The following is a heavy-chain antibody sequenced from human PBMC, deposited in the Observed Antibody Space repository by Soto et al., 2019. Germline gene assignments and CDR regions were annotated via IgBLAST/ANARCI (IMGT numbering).Heavy chain of an antibody. CDR3: AKLVTGYCSGNTGDDY. J-gene: IGHJ4*02. V-gene: IGHV3-30*02. Sequence: VQLVAAGGGLIQPGGSLRLACAASGFTFSYRIHWLRQAPGKGMEWVAYISYDSSNKFYGDSVKGRFTISRDNYKNTQFLQMNSRRAEDTAVYYCAKLVTGYCSGNTGDDYWGQGTLVAVSS. CDR2: ISYDSSNK. D-gene: IGHD2-15*01. CDR1: GFTFSYR.